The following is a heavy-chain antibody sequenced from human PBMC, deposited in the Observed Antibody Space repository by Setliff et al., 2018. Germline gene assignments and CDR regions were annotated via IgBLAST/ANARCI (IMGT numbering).Heavy chain of an antibody. Sequence: GASVKVSCKASGYPFRQSTVSWVRQAPGQGLEWLGWIGVYSGNTYSAQRFQGRVSLTTDESTNTAYLELRGLRSDDTAVYYCMRLVRFCSRTVCQRTSGDEAWGQGTLVTVSS. D-gene: IGHD3-3*01. CDR3: MRLVRFCSRTVCQRTSGDEA. CDR2: IGVYSGNT. J-gene: IGHJ5*02. V-gene: IGHV1-18*01. CDR1: GYPFRQST.